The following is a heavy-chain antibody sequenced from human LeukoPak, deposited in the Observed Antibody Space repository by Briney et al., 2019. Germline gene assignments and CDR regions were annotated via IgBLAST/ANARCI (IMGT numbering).Heavy chain of an antibody. V-gene: IGHV1-2*02. CDR2: INPNSGGT. CDR1: GYTFTGYY. Sequence: VASVKVSCKASGYTFTGYYMHWVRQAPGQGPEWMGWINPNSGGTNYAQKFQGRVTMTRDTSLSTVYMELSRLRSDDTAVHYCATQATSGWHFSWGQGTLVTVSS. CDR3: ATQATSGWHFS. J-gene: IGHJ5*02. D-gene: IGHD6-19*01.